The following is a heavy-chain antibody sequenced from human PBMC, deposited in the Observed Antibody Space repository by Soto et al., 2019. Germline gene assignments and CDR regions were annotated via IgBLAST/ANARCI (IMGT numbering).Heavy chain of an antibody. CDR3: AHIVVAGLGYYFDY. J-gene: IGHJ4*02. CDR2: IYWDDDK. CDR1: GFSLSSTRMA. V-gene: IGHV2-5*02. Sequence: QITLKESGPTLVKPTQTLTLTCTFSGFSLSSTRMAVGWIRQPPVKALEWLALIYWDDDKRYSPFLKSRLTITNDTSKYQVVLRLSTMDPVDTARYYCAHIVVAGLGYYFDYWGQGTLVTVSS. D-gene: IGHD6-19*01.